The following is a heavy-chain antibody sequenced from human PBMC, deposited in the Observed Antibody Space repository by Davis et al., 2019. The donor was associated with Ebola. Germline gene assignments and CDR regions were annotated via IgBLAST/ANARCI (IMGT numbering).Heavy chain of an antibody. D-gene: IGHD3-22*01. Sequence: ASVKVSCKASGYTFTGNYIQWVRQAPGQGLEWMGRINPNSGGTNYAQKFQGRVTMTMDTSTSTAYMEISRLRSDDTAVYFCARGGITMTVVPRDYYYGLDVWGQGTTVTVSS. CDR2: INPNSGGT. V-gene: IGHV1-2*06. CDR3: ARGGITMTVVPRDYYYGLDV. J-gene: IGHJ6*02. CDR1: GYTFTGNY.